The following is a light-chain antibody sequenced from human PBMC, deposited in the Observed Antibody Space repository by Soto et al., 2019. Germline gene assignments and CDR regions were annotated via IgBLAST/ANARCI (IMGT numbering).Light chain of an antibody. V-gene: IGKV1-39*01. J-gene: IGKJ5*01. CDR2: ATY. Sequence: DIQMTQSPSSLSASVGDRVTITCRASQSISSYLNWYQQKPGKAPRLLIYATYSLQSGVPSRFSGSGSGTDFTLTISGLQPEDFAVYYCQQRSNWPLTFGQGTRLEIK. CDR3: QQRSNWPLT. CDR1: QSISSY.